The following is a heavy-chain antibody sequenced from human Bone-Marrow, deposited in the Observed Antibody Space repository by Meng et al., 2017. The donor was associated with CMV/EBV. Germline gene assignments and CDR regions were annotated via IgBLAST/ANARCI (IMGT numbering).Heavy chain of an antibody. D-gene: IGHD2-15*01. J-gene: IGHJ6*02. CDR1: GFTFSSYW. CDR3: ARQRVDCSGGSCYYYYYYYGMDV. V-gene: IGHV3-74*01. CDR2: INSDGSST. Sequence: GGSLRLSCAASGFTFSSYWMHWVHQAPGKGLVWVSRINSDGSSTSYADSVKGQFTISRDNAKNTLYLQMNSLRAEDTAVYYCARQRVDCSGGSCYYYYYYYGMDVWGQGTTVTVSS.